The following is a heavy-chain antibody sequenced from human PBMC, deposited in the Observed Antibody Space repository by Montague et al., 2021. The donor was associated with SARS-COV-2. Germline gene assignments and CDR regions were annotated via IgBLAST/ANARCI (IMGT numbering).Heavy chain of an antibody. CDR3: ARDRWDRNGMDV. J-gene: IGHJ6*02. CDR2: ISSSSSTI. Sequence: SLSPSCSASGFTFSSYSMNWVRQAPGKGLEWVSYISSSSSTIYYADSVKGRFTISRDNAKNSLYLQMNSLRDEDTVVYYCARDRWDRNGMDVWGQGTTVTVSS. V-gene: IGHV3-48*02. CDR1: GFTFSSYS. D-gene: IGHD5-24*01.